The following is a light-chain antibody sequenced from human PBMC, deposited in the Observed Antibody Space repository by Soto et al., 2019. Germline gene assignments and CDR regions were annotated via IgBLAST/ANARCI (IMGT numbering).Light chain of an antibody. CDR1: QSLSSSY. Sequence: EIVLTQSPGTLSLTQGERATLSCRASQSLSSSYLAWYQQKPGQAPRLLIYGASSRATGIPDRFSGSGSGTDFTLTISRLEPEDFAVYYCQQYGNSPPRTFGQGTKLEIK. J-gene: IGKJ2*01. CDR2: GAS. CDR3: QQYGNSPPRT. V-gene: IGKV3-20*01.